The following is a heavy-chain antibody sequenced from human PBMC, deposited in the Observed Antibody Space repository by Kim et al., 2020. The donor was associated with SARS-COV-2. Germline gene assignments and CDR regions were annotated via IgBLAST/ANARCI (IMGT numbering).Heavy chain of an antibody. CDR1: GGSISSGDYY. Sequence: SETLSLTCTVSGGSISSGDYYWSWIRQPPGKGLEWIGYIYYSGSTYYNPSLKSRVTISVDTSKNQFSLKLSSVTAADTAVYYCARDQGVSNYYYYMDVWGKGTTVTVSS. J-gene: IGHJ6*03. V-gene: IGHV4-30-4*01. D-gene: IGHD2-8*01. CDR2: IYYSGST. CDR3: ARDQGVSNYYYYMDV.